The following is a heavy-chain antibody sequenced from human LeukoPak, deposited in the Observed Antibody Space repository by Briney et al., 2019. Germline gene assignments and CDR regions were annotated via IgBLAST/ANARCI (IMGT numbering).Heavy chain of an antibody. D-gene: IGHD4-23*01. CDR2: MNPNSGNT. Sequence: ASVKVSCKASGYTFTSYDINWVQRATGQGLEWMGWMNPNSGNTGYAQKFQGRVTMTRNTSISTAYMELSSLRSEDTAVYYCARDRLRWFRLADYWGQGTLVTVSS. J-gene: IGHJ4*02. V-gene: IGHV1-8*01. CDR1: GYTFTSYD. CDR3: ARDRLRWFRLADY.